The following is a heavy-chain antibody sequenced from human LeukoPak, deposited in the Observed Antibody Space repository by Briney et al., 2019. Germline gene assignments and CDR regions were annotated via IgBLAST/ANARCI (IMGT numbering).Heavy chain of an antibody. Sequence: PPGSLRLSCAASGFTLSSFEMNWVRQAPEKGLEWESYIISIGRTIYYADSVKGPLTTSTDKAKHSLYLRMNSQRAEDTAVYYCAELGITMIGGVWGKGTTVTISS. CDR3: AELGITMIGGV. J-gene: IGHJ6*04. CDR2: IISIGRTI. V-gene: IGHV3-48*03. CDR1: GFTLSSFE. D-gene: IGHD3-10*02.